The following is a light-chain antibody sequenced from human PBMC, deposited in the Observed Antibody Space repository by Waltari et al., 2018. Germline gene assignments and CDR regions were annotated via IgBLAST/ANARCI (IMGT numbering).Light chain of an antibody. CDR1: SSDVGGSNS. V-gene: IGLV2-14*01. J-gene: IGLJ1*01. Sequence: QSALTQPASVSGSPGQSIAISCTGTSSDVGGSNSVPWYQQYPGKGPNLLISGVSDRPSGISDRFSGSKSGNTASLTISGLQAEDEADYYCSSYSTINTRVFGPGTKVTVL. CDR3: SSYSTINTRV. CDR2: GVS.